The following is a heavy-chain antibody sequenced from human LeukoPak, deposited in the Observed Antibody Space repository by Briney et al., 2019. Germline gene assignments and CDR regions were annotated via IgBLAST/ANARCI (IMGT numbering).Heavy chain of an antibody. Sequence: ASVKVSCKASGYTFTSYGISWVRQAPGQGLEWMGWISAYNGNTNYAQKLQGRVTMTTDTSTSTAYMELRSLRSDDTAVYYCARGGEGEYSYGSEDYWGQGTLVTVSS. J-gene: IGHJ4*02. CDR1: GYTFTSYG. CDR2: ISAYNGNT. CDR3: ARGGEGEYSYGSEDY. V-gene: IGHV1-18*01. D-gene: IGHD5-18*01.